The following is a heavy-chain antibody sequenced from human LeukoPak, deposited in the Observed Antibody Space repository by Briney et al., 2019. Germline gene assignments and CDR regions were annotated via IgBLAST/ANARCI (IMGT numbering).Heavy chain of an antibody. D-gene: IGHD5-18*01. CDR3: ARALVDTAMVTFGYYYYMDV. CDR2: IYTSGST. Sequence: SETLSLTCTVSGGSISSYYWSWIRQPAGKGLEWIGRIYTSGSTNYNPSLKSRVTMSVDTSRSQFSLELSSVTAADTAVYYCARALVDTAMVTFGYYYYMDVWGKGTTVTVSS. J-gene: IGHJ6*03. V-gene: IGHV4-4*07. CDR1: GGSISSYY.